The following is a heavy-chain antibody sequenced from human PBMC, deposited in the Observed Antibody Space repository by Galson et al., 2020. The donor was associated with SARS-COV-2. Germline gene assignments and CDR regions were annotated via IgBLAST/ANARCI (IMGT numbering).Heavy chain of an antibody. V-gene: IGHV2-70*11. J-gene: IGHJ4*02. Sequence: ESGPTLVKPTQTLTLTCTFSGFSLTTSGMCVNWIRQPPGKALEWLARIDWDGDKYYSTSLKTRLTISKDTSKNQVVLTLTDMDPVDTATYYCERFDSSGCRGNYWGQGTPVTVSS. D-gene: IGHD6-19*01. CDR2: IDWDGDK. CDR1: GFSLTTSGMC. CDR3: ERFDSSGCRGNY.